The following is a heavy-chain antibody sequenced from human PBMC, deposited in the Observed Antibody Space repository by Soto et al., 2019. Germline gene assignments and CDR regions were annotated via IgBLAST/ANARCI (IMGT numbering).Heavy chain of an antibody. V-gene: IGHV4-34*01. CDR1: GVSCSGYY. CDR2: INHSGST. D-gene: IGHD5-12*01. Sequence: QVQLQQWGAGLLKPSETLSLTCAVYGVSCSGYYWSWFRQPPGKGLEWIGEINHSGSTNYNPSLKRRLTTSLDTSTNQFSLKLNSVTAADTAVYYCAKGLVATDWGQGTLVTVSS. CDR3: AKGLVATD. J-gene: IGHJ4*02.